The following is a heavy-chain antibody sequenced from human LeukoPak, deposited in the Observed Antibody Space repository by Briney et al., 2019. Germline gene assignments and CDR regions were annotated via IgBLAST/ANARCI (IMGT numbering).Heavy chain of an antibody. CDR3: ARHPDDGSGWLNFDY. D-gene: IGHD3-10*01. V-gene: IGHV4-4*09. CDR2: IYTSGST. J-gene: IGHJ4*02. Sequence: SETLSLTCTVSGGSISSYYWSWIRQPPGKGLEWIGYIYTSGSTNYNPSLKSRVTISVDTSKNQFSLKLSSVTAADTAVYYCARHPDDGSGWLNFDYWGQGTLVTVSS. CDR1: GGSISSYY.